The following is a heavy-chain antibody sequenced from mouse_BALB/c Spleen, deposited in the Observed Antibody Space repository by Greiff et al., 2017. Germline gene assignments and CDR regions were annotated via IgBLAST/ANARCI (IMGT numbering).Heavy chain of an antibody. CDR3: ARRAVSWYFDV. CDR1: GFTFSSFG. V-gene: IGHV5-17*02. D-gene: IGHD1-1*01. Sequence: VQLKESGGGLVQPGGSRKLSCAASGFTFSSFGMHWVRQAPEKGLEWVAYISSGSSTIYYADTVKGRFTISRDNPKNTLFLQMTSLRSEDTAMYYCARRAVSWYFDVWGAGTTVTVSS. CDR2: ISSGSSTI. J-gene: IGHJ1*01.